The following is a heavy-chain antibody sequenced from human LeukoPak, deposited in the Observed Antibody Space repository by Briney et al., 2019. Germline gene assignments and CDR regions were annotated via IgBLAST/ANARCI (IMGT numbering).Heavy chain of an antibody. V-gene: IGHV7-4-1*02. Sequence: ASVKVSCKASGYTFTSYAMNWVRQAPGQGLEWMGWINTNTGNPTYAQGFTGRFVFSLDTSVSTAYLQISSLKAEDTAVYYCARVGYDFWSGYPDRDYYYYYMDVWGKGTTVTISS. CDR1: GYTFTSYA. CDR3: ARVGYDFWSGYPDRDYYYYYMDV. J-gene: IGHJ6*03. D-gene: IGHD3-3*01. CDR2: INTNTGNP.